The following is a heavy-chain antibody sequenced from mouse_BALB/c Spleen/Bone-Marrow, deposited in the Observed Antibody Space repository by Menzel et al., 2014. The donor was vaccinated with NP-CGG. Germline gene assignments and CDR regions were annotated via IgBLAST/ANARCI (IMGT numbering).Heavy chain of an antibody. Sequence: VQLQQSGAELVKPGASVKLSCKASGYTFTSYYMYWVKQRPGQGLEWIGEINPSNGGTNFNEKFKSKATLTVDKSSSTAYMQLSSLTFEDSAIYYCTRPYYGYEGYAYWGQGTQVTVSA. CDR2: INPSNGGT. J-gene: IGHJ3*01. D-gene: IGHD1-2*01. V-gene: IGHV1S81*02. CDR1: GYTFTSYY. CDR3: TRPYYGYEGYAY.